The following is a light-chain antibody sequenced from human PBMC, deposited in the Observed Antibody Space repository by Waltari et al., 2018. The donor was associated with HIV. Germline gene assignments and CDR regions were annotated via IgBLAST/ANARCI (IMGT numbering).Light chain of an antibody. V-gene: IGLV2-14*01. CDR2: VVS. CDR3: SSYTSTYV. CDR1: SSDVAGFNS. Sequence: QSALTQPASVSGSPGQSITISCTGTSSDVAGFNSVYWYQQHPDKAPKLMIYVVSNRPSGVSNRFSGSKSGNTASLTISGLQAEDEADYYCSSYTSTYVFGTGTKVTVL. J-gene: IGLJ1*01.